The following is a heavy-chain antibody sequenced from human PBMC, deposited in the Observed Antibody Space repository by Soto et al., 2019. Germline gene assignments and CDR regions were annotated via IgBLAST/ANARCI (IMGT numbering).Heavy chain of an antibody. CDR2: TWYDGSNK. Sequence: PGGSLRLSCAASGFTFSSYGMHWVRQAPGKGLEWVAVTWYDGSNKYYADSVKGRFTISRDNSKNTLYLQMNSLRAEDTAVYYCARVLRVRDAFDIWGQGTMVTVSS. J-gene: IGHJ3*02. D-gene: IGHD1-26*01. V-gene: IGHV3-33*01. CDR3: ARVLRVRDAFDI. CDR1: GFTFSSYG.